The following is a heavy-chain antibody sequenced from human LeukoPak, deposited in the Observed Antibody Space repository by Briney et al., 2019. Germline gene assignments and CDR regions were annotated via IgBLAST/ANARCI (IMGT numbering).Heavy chain of an antibody. CDR1: GFTFSGSA. V-gene: IGHV3-73*01. D-gene: IGHD2-2*01. CDR2: IRRKGNNYVT. J-gene: IGHJ6*03. CDR3: TSGYAGNSDYYYYMDV. Sequence: TGGSLRLSCTASGFTFSGSALHWVRQPSGKGLEWIARIRRKGNNYVTAYAASVRGRFTISRDDSETTTFLQMNSLKIEDTALYYCTSGYAGNSDYYYYMDVWGKGTMVAVSS.